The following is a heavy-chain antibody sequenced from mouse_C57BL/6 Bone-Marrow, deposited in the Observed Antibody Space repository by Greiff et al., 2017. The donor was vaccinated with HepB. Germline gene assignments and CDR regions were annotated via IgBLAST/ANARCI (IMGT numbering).Heavy chain of an antibody. Sequence: QVQLQQPGAELVKPGASVKLSCKASGYTFTSYWMHWVKQSPGQGLEWIGMIHPNSGSTNYNEKFKSKATLTVDKSSSTAYMQLSSLTSEDSAVYYCARKGKLRLYFDYWGQGTTLTVSS. D-gene: IGHD1-2*01. CDR1: GYTFTSYW. V-gene: IGHV1-64*01. CDR2: IHPNSGST. J-gene: IGHJ2*01. CDR3: ARKGKLRLYFDY.